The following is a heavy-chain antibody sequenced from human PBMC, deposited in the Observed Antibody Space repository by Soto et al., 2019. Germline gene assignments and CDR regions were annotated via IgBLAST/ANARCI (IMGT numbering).Heavy chain of an antibody. D-gene: IGHD6-6*01. V-gene: IGHV3-74*01. Sequence: GGSLRLSCAASGFTFSSYWMHWVRQAPGKGLVWVSRINSDGSSTSYADSVKGRFTISRDNAKNTLYLQMNSLRAEDTAVYYCARGYGIAARNGLGAFDIWGQGTMVTVSS. CDR1: GFTFSSYW. CDR3: ARGYGIAARNGLGAFDI. CDR2: INSDGSST. J-gene: IGHJ3*02.